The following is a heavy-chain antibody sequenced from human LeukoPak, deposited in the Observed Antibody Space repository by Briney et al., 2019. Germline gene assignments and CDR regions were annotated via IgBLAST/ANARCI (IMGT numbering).Heavy chain of an antibody. CDR2: ISSSSSYI. D-gene: IGHD3-3*01. CDR3: ARAPGPYYDFWSGYQRYYFDY. V-gene: IGHV3-21*01. Sequence: PGGSLRLSCAASGFTFSSYAMSWVRQAPGKGLEWVSSISSSSSYIYYADSVKGRFTISRDNAKNSLYLQMNSLRAEDTAVYYCARAPGPYYDFWSGYQRYYFDYWGQGTLVTVSS. CDR1: GFTFSSYA. J-gene: IGHJ4*02.